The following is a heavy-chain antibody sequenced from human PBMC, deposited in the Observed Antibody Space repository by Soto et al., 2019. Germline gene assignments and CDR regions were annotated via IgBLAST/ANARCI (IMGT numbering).Heavy chain of an antibody. J-gene: IGHJ4*02. V-gene: IGHV3-23*01. CDR1: GFTFHIYP. Sequence: EVQLLESGGGLVQPGGSLRLYCAASGFTFHIYPMTWVRQTPGKGLEWVSTISRGADDTQYADSVKGRFTLTRDDSKKTLYLQLNGLRAEDTAVYYCARRGERWLPEDYWGQGTLVTVSS. CDR2: ISRGADDT. D-gene: IGHD6-19*01. CDR3: ARRGERWLPEDY.